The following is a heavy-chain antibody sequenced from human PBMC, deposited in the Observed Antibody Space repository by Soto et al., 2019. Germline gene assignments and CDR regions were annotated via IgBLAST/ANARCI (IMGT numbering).Heavy chain of an antibody. CDR1: GFTFSNAW. J-gene: IGHJ6*02. D-gene: IGHD3-3*01. CDR3: TTAAPTIFGVVIPIFYYYYYGMDV. CDR2: IKSKTDGGTT. V-gene: IGHV3-15*07. Sequence: GGSLRLSCAASGFTFSNAWMNWVRQAPGKGLEWVGRIKSKTDGGTTDYAAPVKGRFTISRDDSKNTLYLQMNSLKTEDTAVYYCTTAAPTIFGVVIPIFYYYYYGMDVWGQGTTVTVSS.